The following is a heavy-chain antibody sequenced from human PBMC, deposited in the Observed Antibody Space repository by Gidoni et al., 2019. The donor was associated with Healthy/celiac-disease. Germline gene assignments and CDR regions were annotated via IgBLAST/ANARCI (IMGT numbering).Heavy chain of an antibody. CDR2: INHSGST. CDR1: GGSFSGYY. D-gene: IGHD3-10*01. V-gene: IGHV4-34*01. J-gene: IGHJ5*02. CDR3: ARGRRLYYGSGRGNWFDP. Sequence: QVQLQQWGAGLLKPSETLSLTCAVYGGSFSGYYWSWIRQPPGKGLEWIGEINHSGSTNYNPSLKSRVTISVDTSKNQFSLKLSSVTAADTAVYYCARGRRLYYGSGRGNWFDPWGQGTLVTVSS.